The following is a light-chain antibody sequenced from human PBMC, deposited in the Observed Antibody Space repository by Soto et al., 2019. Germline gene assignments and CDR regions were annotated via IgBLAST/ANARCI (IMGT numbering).Light chain of an antibody. CDR1: ESIARH. V-gene: IGKV1-39*01. CDR3: QQTYSTLSIT. CDR2: AAS. Sequence: DIQMTQSPSSLSASVGDRVTITCRASESIARHLNWYQQKPGKAPKLLIYAASSLQNGVPSRFRGGGSGTYFTLTISNLPPEDFATYYCQQTYSTLSITFGQGTRLEIK. J-gene: IGKJ5*01.